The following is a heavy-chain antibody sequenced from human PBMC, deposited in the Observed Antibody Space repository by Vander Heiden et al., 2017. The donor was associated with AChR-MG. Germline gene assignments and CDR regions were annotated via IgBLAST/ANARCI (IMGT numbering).Heavy chain of an antibody. V-gene: IGHV3-33*01. CDR2: IWYDENKQ. D-gene: IGHD2-15*01. CDR3: ARDKRAGAANDPDY. J-gene: IGHJ4*02. Sequence: QVQLVESGGGVVQPGGSLRPSCATPGSSFSNHGMHWVRQAPDKGLEWVAVIWYDENKQYYADSVKGRFTISRDNSKSTLYLQMNSLRTEDTAVYYCARDKRAGAANDPDYWGQGTLVTVSS. CDR1: GSSFSNHG.